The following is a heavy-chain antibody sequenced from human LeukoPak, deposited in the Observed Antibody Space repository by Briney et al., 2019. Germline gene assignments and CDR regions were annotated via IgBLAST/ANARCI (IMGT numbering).Heavy chain of an antibody. D-gene: IGHD2-21*02. CDR1: GYSFSSGYY. Sequence: SETLALMCAVSGYSFSSGYYWGWIRPPPGKGLEWIGSIYHSGSTYYNPSLKTRVPISVATSKAQSSLKLSLVPAADTAVYYCARVPTVVVTAISASFDYWGQGTLVTVSS. J-gene: IGHJ4*02. V-gene: IGHV4-38-2*01. CDR3: ARVPTVVVTAISASFDY. CDR2: IYHSGST.